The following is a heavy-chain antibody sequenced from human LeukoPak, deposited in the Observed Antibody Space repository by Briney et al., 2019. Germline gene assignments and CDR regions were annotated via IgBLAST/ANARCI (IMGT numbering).Heavy chain of an antibody. Sequence: SGGSLRLSCAASGFTFSNYNMNWVRQAPGMGLEWVSYISSGSNTIYYADSVKGRFTISRDNAKNSLYLQMNSLRDEDTAVYYCARRYSSSWTFDYWGQGTLVTVSS. CDR2: ISSGSNTI. CDR1: GFTFSNYN. CDR3: ARRYSSSWTFDY. J-gene: IGHJ4*02. V-gene: IGHV3-48*02. D-gene: IGHD6-13*01.